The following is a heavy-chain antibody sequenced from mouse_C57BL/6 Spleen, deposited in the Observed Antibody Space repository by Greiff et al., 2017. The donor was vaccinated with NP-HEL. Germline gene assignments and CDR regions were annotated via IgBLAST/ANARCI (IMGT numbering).Heavy chain of an antibody. CDR2: IDPENGDT. CDR1: GFNIKDDY. V-gene: IGHV14-4*01. D-gene: IGHD1-1*01. CDR3: TRGGYYYGSSSPDY. J-gene: IGHJ2*01. Sequence: VQLKESGAELVRPGASVKLSCTASGFNIKDDYMHWVKQRPEQGLEWIGWIDPENGDTEYASKFQGKATITADTSSNTAYLQLSSLTSEDTAVYYCTRGGYYYGSSSPDYWGQGTTLTVSS.